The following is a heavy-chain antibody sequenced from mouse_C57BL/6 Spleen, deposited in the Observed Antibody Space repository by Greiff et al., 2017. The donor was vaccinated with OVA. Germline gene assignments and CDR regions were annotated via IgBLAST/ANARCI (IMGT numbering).Heavy chain of an antibody. V-gene: IGHV1-82*01. CDR1: GYAFSSSW. Sequence: QVQLQQSGPELVKPGASVKISCKASGYAFSSSWMNWVKQRPGKGLEWIGRIDPGDGDTNYNGKFKGKATLTADKSSSTAYMQLSSLTSEDSAVYFCARLDGYYFDYWGQGTTLTVSS. J-gene: IGHJ2*01. CDR3: ARLDGYYFDY. CDR2: IDPGDGDT.